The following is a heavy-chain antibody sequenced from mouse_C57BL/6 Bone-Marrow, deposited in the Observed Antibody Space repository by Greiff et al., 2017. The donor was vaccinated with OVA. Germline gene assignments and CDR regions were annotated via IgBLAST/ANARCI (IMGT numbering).Heavy chain of an antibody. CDR1: GYTFTSYW. CDR2: IDPSDSYT. Sequence: QVQLKQPGAELVRPGTSVKLSCKASGYTFTSYWMHWVKQRPGQGLEWIGVIDPSDSYTNYNQKFKGKATLTVDTSSSTAYMQLSSLTSEDSAVYYCARDGSAHCYAMDYWGQGTSVTVSS. CDR3: ARDGSAHCYAMDY. V-gene: IGHV1-59*01. J-gene: IGHJ4*01. D-gene: IGHD1-1*01.